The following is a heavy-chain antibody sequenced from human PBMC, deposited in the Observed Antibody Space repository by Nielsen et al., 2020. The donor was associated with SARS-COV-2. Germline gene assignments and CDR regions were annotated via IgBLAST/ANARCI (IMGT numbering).Heavy chain of an antibody. V-gene: IGHV3-30-3*01. D-gene: IGHD6-13*01. CDR1: GFTFDDYA. Sequence: GESLKISCAASGFTFDDYAMHWVRQAPGKGLEWVAVISYDGSNKYYADSVKGRFTISRDNSKNTLYLQMNSLRAEDTAVYYYAKDPVAAAGTGDYWGQGTLVTVSS. J-gene: IGHJ4*02. CDR3: AKDPVAAAGTGDY. CDR2: ISYDGSNK.